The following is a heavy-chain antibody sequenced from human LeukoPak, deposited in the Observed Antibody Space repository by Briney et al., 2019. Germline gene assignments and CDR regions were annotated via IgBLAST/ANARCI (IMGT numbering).Heavy chain of an antibody. J-gene: IGHJ6*02. CDR2: ISGSSDST. Sequence: GGSLRLSCAASGFTFSSYALTWVRQAPGKGLEWVSAISGSSDSTLFADSVKGRFTTSRDNSKNTLYLQMNSLRAEDTAVYYYAKTQRDCSSTSCSRYFGMDVWGQGTTVTVSS. CDR1: GFTFSSYA. CDR3: AKTQRDCSSTSCSRYFGMDV. D-gene: IGHD2-2*01. V-gene: IGHV3-23*01.